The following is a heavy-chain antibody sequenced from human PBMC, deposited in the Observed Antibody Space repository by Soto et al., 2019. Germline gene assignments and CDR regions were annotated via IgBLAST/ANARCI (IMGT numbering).Heavy chain of an antibody. CDR1: GLTFSSYG. Sequence: QVQLVESGGGVVQPERSLGLSFTASGLTFSSYGIHWVRQAPGKGLAWVAVIWHDGSQKYYADSVRGRFTISRDNSKNTAYLQMNSLRAEDTAVYYCEGRDDPFHIWGQGTMVTVSS. V-gene: IGHV3-33*01. CDR2: IWHDGSQK. CDR3: EGRDDPFHI. J-gene: IGHJ3*02.